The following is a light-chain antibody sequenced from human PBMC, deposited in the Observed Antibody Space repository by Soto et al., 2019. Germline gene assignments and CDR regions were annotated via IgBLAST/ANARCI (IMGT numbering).Light chain of an antibody. Sequence: QSVLTQPPSVSAAPGQKVTISCSGSNFNIGNNYVSWYQQLPGAAPKLLIYDNDKRPSGIPDRFSGSKSGTSATLDITGLQTGDEADYYCGTWDTSLSAGGVFGGGTKLTVL. CDR2: DND. CDR3: GTWDTSLSAGGV. CDR1: NFNIGNNY. V-gene: IGLV1-51*01. J-gene: IGLJ3*02.